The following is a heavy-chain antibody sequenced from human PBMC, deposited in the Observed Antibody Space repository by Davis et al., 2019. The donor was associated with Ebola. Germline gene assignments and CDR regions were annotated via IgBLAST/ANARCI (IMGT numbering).Heavy chain of an antibody. CDR3: ARRYYGSGTYYKDY. V-gene: IGHV3-74*01. D-gene: IGHD3-10*01. CDR1: GFTFSSFW. Sequence: PGGSLRLSCAASGFTFSSFWMSWVRQAPGKGLVWVSRINNDGTGTNYADSVKGRFTISRDNAKNTLYLQMNTLRAEDTAVYYCARRYYGSGTYYKDYWGQGTLVTVSS. CDR2: INNDGTGT. J-gene: IGHJ4*02.